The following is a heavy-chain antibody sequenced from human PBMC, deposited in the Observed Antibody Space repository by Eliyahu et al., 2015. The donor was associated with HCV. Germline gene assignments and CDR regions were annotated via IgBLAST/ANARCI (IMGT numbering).Heavy chain of an antibody. J-gene: IGHJ6*02. V-gene: IGHV4-38-2*02. CDR2: IYHSGST. Sequence: QVQLQESGPGLVKPSETLSLTCAVXGYSISSGYYWGWIRQPPGKGLGWIGSIYHSGSTYYNPSLKSRVTISVDTSKNQFSLKLSSVTAADTAVYYCARDGVRGVVYYYYGMDVWGQGTTVTVSS. CDR3: ARDGVRGVVYYYYGMDV. CDR1: GYSISSGYY. D-gene: IGHD3-10*01.